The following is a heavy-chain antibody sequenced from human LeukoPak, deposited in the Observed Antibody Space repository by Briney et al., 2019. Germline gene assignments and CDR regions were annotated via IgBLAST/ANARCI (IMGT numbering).Heavy chain of an antibody. J-gene: IGHJ5*02. Sequence: GGSLRLSCAASGFTFSSYAMHWVRQAPGKGLEWVAVISYDGSNKYYADSVKGRFTISRDNSKNTLYLQMNSLRAEDTAVYYSAKEFSYYYDSSGYYSWGQGTLVTVSS. CDR3: AKEFSYYYDSSGYYS. D-gene: IGHD3-22*01. V-gene: IGHV3-30*04. CDR2: ISYDGSNK. CDR1: GFTFSSYA.